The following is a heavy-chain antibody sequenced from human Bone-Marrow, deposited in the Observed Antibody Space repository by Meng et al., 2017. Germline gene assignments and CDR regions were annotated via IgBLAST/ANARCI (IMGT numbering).Heavy chain of an antibody. V-gene: IGHV1-2*06. J-gene: IGHJ4*02. D-gene: IGHD3-22*01. CDR3: ARVGAYYYDSSGYHGGY. CDR2: INPNSGGT. CDR1: GYTFTGYY. Sequence: ASVKVSCKASGYTFTGYYMHWMRQAPGQGLEWMGRINPNSGGTNYAQKLQGRVTMTRDTSISTAYMELSRLRSDDTAVYYCARVGAYYYDSSGYHGGYWGQGTLVTVSS.